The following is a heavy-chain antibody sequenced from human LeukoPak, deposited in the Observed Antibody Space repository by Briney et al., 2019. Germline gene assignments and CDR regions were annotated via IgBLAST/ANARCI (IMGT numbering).Heavy chain of an antibody. CDR3: AREGSSGGPGYFDY. J-gene: IGHJ4*02. D-gene: IGHD6-19*01. CDR1: GLTFSSYW. Sequence: GGSLRLSCAASGLTFSSYWMTWVRQAPGKGLEWVANIKQDGSEKYYVDSVKGRFTISRDNGKNSLYLQMNSLRAEDTAVYYCAREGSSGGPGYFDYWGQGTLVTVSS. V-gene: IGHV3-7*01. CDR2: IKQDGSEK.